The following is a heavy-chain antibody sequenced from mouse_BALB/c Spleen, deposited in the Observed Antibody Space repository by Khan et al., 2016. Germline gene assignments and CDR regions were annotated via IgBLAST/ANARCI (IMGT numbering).Heavy chain of an antibody. J-gene: IGHJ3*01. D-gene: IGHD1-1*01. CDR2: INPSSGYT. CDR1: GYTFTSYT. Sequence: QVQLQPSGAELARPGASVKMSCKASGYTFTSYTMHWVKQRPGQGLEWIGYINPSSGYTNYNQKFKDKATLTADKSSSKDYMQLSSLTSEDSAVYYWTRRDGSSSAAWFAYRGQGTLVTGTA. CDR3: TRRDGSSSAAWFAY. V-gene: IGHV1-4*01.